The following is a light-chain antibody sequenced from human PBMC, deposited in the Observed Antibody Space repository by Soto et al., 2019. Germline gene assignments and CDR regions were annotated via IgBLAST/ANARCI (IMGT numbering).Light chain of an antibody. Sequence: EIVLTQSPGTLSLSPGERATLSCRASQSVSNNALAWYQQKPGQAPRLLIYGASNRATGIPDVFSGSGSGTDFTLTISRLEAEDFAVYYCQQYNNWPQTFGQGTKVDI. V-gene: IGKV3-20*01. J-gene: IGKJ1*01. CDR1: QSVSNNA. CDR3: QQYNNWPQT. CDR2: GAS.